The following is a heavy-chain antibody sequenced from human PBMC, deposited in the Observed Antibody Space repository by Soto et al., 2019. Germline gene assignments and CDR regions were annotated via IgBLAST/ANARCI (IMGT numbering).Heavy chain of an antibody. Sequence: SETLSLTCSVSGGSVNNKTYYWSWIRQPPGKRLEWIGYVYYSGTTNYNPSLKSRVTISVDMFKNQFSLRLSSVTAADTALYYCARTTAVPNTLRSRYFFDFWGQGTLVTVSS. V-gene: IGHV4-61*01. J-gene: IGHJ4*02. CDR1: GGSVNNKTYY. CDR3: ARTTAVPNTLRSRYFFDF. D-gene: IGHD3-9*01. CDR2: VYYSGTT.